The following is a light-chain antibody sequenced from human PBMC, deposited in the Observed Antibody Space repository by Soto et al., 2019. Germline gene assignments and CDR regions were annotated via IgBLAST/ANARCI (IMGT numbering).Light chain of an antibody. CDR3: QQRTDWPPLT. CDR2: DAS. CDR1: QNINNY. V-gene: IGKV3-11*01. J-gene: IGKJ4*01. Sequence: EIVLTQSPATLSLSPGDTATLSCRASQNINNYLAWYQQKPGQAPRLLIYDASNRATGIPQRFSGRGSGTDFTLNISSLEPEDFAVYYCQQRTDWPPLTFGGGTNVEVK.